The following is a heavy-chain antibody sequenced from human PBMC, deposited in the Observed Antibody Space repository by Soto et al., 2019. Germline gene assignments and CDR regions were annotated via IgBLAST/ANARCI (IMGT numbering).Heavy chain of an antibody. Sequence: KAGGSLRLSCAASGFTFSSYSMNWVRQAPGKGLEWVSSISSSSSYIYYADSVKGRFTISRDNAKNSLYLQMNSLRAEDTAVYYCARDQLRFLEWLGMGDYYYYYGMDVWGQGTTVTVSS. CDR1: GFTFSSYS. J-gene: IGHJ6*02. CDR3: ARDQLRFLEWLGMGDYYYYYGMDV. D-gene: IGHD3-3*01. CDR2: ISSSSSYI. V-gene: IGHV3-21*01.